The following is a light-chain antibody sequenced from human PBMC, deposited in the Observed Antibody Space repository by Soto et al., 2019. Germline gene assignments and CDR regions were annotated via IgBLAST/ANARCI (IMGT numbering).Light chain of an antibody. CDR3: NSYTSSSTYV. V-gene: IGLV2-14*01. Sequence: QSALTQPASVSGSPGQSITISCTGTSSDVGGYNYVSWYQQHPGKAPKLVIYDVSNRPSGVSNRFSGSKSGNTASLTISGLLAKDEADYYCNSYTSSSTYVFGTGTKVTVL. J-gene: IGLJ1*01. CDR2: DVS. CDR1: SSDVGGYNY.